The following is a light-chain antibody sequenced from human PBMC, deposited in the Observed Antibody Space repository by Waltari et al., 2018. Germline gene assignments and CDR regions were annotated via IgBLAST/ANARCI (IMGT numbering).Light chain of an antibody. CDR3: QQYRKLWT. J-gene: IGKJ1*01. V-gene: IGKV1-5*03. CDR2: KAS. Sequence: DIQMTQSPSTLSASVGDRVTITCRASQSLSNWLAWYPQTPGKAPKVLIYKASTLESGVPSRFSGSGSGTEFTLTISSLQPDDFATYYCQQYRKLWTFGQGTKVEIK. CDR1: QSLSNW.